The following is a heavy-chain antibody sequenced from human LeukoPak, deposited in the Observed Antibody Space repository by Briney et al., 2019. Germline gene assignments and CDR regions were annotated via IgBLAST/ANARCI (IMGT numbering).Heavy chain of an antibody. J-gene: IGHJ4*02. Sequence: ASVKVSCKASGYTFTSYGISWVRQAPGQGREWMGWISAYNGNTNYAQKLQGRVTMTTDTSTSTAYMELRSLRSDDTAVYYCARDSYDSSGYYQNYTFDYWGQGTRVTVSS. D-gene: IGHD3-22*01. CDR3: ARDSYDSSGYYQNYTFDY. CDR1: GYTFTSYG. CDR2: ISAYNGNT. V-gene: IGHV1-18*01.